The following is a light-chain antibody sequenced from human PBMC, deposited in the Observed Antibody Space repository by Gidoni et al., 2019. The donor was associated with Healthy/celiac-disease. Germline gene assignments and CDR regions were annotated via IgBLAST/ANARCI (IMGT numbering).Light chain of an antibody. CDR2: GAS. V-gene: IGKV3-20*01. J-gene: IGKJ1*01. CDR3: QQYGSSSWX. CDR1: QSVSSSY. Sequence: EIVLTQSPGTLSLSPGERATLSCRASQSVSSSYLAWYQQKPGQAPRLLIYGASSRATGIPDRFSGSGSGTDFTLTISRLEPEDFAVYYCQQYGSSSWXXXQGTKVEIK.